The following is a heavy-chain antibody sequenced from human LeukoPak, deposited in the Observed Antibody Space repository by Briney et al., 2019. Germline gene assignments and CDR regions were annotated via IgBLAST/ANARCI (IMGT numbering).Heavy chain of an antibody. CDR3: ARVGATTLRPFDY. CDR1: GGTFSSYA. J-gene: IGHJ4*02. D-gene: IGHD1-26*01. Sequence: GASVKVSCKASGGTFSSYAISWVRQAPGQGLEWMGWINPNSGGTNYAQKFQGRVTMTRDTSISTAYMELSRLRSDDTAVYYCARVGATTLRPFDYWGQGTLVTVSS. V-gene: IGHV1-2*02. CDR2: INPNSGGT.